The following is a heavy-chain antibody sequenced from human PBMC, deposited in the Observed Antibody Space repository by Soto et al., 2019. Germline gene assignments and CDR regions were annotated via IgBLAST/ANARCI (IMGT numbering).Heavy chain of an antibody. Sequence: QVQLVESGGGVVQPGRSLRLSCAASGFTFSSYAMQWVRQAPGKGLEWVAVISYDGSNKYYADSVKGRFTISRDNSKNTLYLQMSSLRAEDRAVYYCARGYCSGGSCRLGYWGQGTLVTVSS. CDR2: ISYDGSNK. CDR3: ARGYCSGGSCRLGY. D-gene: IGHD2-15*01. V-gene: IGHV3-30-3*01. J-gene: IGHJ4*02. CDR1: GFTFSSYA.